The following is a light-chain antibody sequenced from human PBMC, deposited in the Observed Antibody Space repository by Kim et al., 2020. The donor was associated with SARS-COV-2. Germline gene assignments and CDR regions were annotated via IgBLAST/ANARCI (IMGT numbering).Light chain of an antibody. Sequence: DIQMTQSPSSLSASVGDSVTITCRASQSVGTYLNWYQHKPGKAPNLLIYSASTLLSGVPSRFSGGGSGTEFTLTISSLQREDFATYYCQQTYSSLTVTFGQGTRLEIK. V-gene: IGKV1-39*01. CDR2: SAS. CDR1: QSVGTY. J-gene: IGKJ5*01. CDR3: QQTYSSLTVT.